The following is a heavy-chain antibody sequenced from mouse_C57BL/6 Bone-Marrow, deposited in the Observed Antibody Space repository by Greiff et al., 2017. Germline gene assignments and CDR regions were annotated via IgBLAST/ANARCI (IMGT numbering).Heavy chain of an antibody. CDR2: IDPNSGGT. V-gene: IGHV1-72*01. CDR1: GYTFTSYW. J-gene: IGHJ2*01. D-gene: IGHD1-1*01. Sequence: QVQLQQPGAELVKPGASVKLSCKASGYTFTSYWMHWVKQRPGRGLEWIGRIDPNSGGTKYNEEFKSKATLTVDKPSSTAYMQRSSLTSEDSAVYYCARKGVTVVAPFDYWGQGTTLTVSS. CDR3: ARKGVTVVAPFDY.